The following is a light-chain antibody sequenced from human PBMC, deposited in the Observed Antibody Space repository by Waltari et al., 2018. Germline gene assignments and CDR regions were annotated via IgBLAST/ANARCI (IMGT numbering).Light chain of an antibody. J-gene: IGKJ4*01. CDR2: DAF. CDR3: QQRSSWPLT. CDR1: QSVSSY. Sequence: EIVLTQSPATLSLSPGERAPLSCRASQSVSSYLAWYQQKPGQAPRLLIYDAFNRATGIPARFSGSGSGTDFTLTISSLEPEDFAVYYCQQRSSWPLTFGGGTKVEIK. V-gene: IGKV3-11*01.